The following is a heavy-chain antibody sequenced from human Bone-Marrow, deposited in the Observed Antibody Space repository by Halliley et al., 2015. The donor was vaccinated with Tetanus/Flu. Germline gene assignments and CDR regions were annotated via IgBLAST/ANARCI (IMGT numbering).Heavy chain of an antibody. J-gene: IGHJ3*02. V-gene: IGHV4-59*02. Sequence: LRLFCTVSGGSVSSDYWSWIRQSPGRGLEWIGDIFYSGITNYNPSLKSRVTMSVDTSDNVFTLNLTSVTAADTAVYYCARNLQGSGYYYREDAFDIWGQGTVVTVSS. CDR3: ARNLQGSGYYYREDAFDI. CDR2: IFYSGIT. CDR1: GGSVSSDY. D-gene: IGHD3-22*01.